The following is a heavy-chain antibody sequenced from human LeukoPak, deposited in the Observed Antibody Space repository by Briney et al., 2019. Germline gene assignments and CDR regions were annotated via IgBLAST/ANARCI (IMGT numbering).Heavy chain of an antibody. CDR3: ARGGSYYGVAFDI. D-gene: IGHD1-26*01. Sequence: GGSLRLSCAASGFTFSSYWMSWVRQAPGKGLEWVANIKQDGSEKYYVDSVKGRFTISRDNAKNSLYLQMNSLRAEDTAVYYCARGGSYYGVAFDIWGQGTMVTVSS. CDR2: IKQDGSEK. CDR1: GFTFSSYW. V-gene: IGHV3-7*04. J-gene: IGHJ3*02.